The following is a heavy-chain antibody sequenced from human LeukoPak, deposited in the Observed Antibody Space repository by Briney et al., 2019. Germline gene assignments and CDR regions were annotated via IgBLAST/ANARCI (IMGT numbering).Heavy chain of an antibody. V-gene: IGHV3-23*01. D-gene: IGHD1-26*01. J-gene: IGHJ4*02. CDR1: GFTFSSYA. Sequence: QPGGSLRLSCAASGFTFSSYAMSWVRQAPGKGLEWVSAISGSGGSTYYADSVKGRLTISRDNSKNTLYLQMNSLRAEDTAVYYCAKGRKLLSQSFDYWGQGTLVTVSS. CDR3: AKGRKLLSQSFDY. CDR2: ISGSGGST.